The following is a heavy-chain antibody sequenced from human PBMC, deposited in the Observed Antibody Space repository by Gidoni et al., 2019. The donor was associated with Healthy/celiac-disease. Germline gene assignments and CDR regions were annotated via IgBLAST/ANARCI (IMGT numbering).Heavy chain of an antibody. CDR2: IGTAGDT. D-gene: IGHD2-15*01. J-gene: IGHJ3*02. CDR3: ARVSRSLRAFDI. Sequence: EVQLVESVGGLVQPGGSLRLSCAASGFTFSSYDMHWVRQATGKGLEWVSAIGTAGDTYYPGSVKGRFTISRENAKNSLYLQMNSLRAGDTAVYYCARVSRSLRAFDIWGQGTMVTVSS. CDR1: GFTFSSYD. V-gene: IGHV3-13*04.